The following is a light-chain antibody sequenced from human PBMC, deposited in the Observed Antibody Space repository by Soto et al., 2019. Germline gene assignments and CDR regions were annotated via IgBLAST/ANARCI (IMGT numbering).Light chain of an antibody. CDR1: QNVLSNSNNKNY. J-gene: IGKJ4*01. CDR3: QQYYTTPLT. V-gene: IGKV4-1*01. CDR2: WAS. Sequence: DIVMTQSPDSLAVSLGERATINCKSSQNVLSNSNNKNYLAWYQQKPGQPPNLLIYWASTRESGVPDRFSGSGSGTDFTLTISSLQAEDVAVYYCQQYYTTPLTFGGGTKVEIK.